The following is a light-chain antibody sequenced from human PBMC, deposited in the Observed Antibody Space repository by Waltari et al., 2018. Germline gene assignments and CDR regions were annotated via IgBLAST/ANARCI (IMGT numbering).Light chain of an antibody. V-gene: IGLV2-23*02. CDR3: CSYAGSSTMI. CDR1: SSDVGNYIL. J-gene: IGLJ2*01. CDR2: EVN. Sequence: QSALTQPASVSGSPGQSITISCTGTSSDVGNYILLSWYQQYPGKAPTLLIYEVNNRPAGVSNRFSGSKSGNTASLTISGLQTEDEADYYCCSYAGSSTMIFGGGTKVTVL.